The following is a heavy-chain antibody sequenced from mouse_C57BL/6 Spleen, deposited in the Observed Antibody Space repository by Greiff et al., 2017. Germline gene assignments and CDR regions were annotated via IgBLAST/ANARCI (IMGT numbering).Heavy chain of an antibody. CDR1: GFTFSDYY. J-gene: IGHJ2*01. CDR3: ARVQLRSILFDY. V-gene: IGHV5-16*01. CDR2: LNYDGSST. Sequence: EVMLVESEGGLVQPGSSMKLSCTASGFTFSDYYMAWVRQVPEKGLEWVANLNYDGSSTYYLDSLKSRFIISRDNAKNIPDLQMSSMMSEDTATYYCARVQLRSILFDYWGQGTTLTVSS. D-gene: IGHD3-2*02.